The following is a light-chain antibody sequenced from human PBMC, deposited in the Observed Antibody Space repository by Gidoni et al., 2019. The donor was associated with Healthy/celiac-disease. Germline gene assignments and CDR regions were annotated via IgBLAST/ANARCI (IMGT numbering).Light chain of an antibody. Sequence: DIQVTQLPSSLSASVGDRVNITCQASQDISNYLNWYQQKPGKAPKLLIYDASNLERGVPSRFSGSGSGTDFTFTISSLQPEDIATYYCQQYDNHRYTFGQGTKLEIK. CDR2: DAS. J-gene: IGKJ2*01. V-gene: IGKV1-33*01. CDR1: QDISNY. CDR3: QQYDNHRYT.